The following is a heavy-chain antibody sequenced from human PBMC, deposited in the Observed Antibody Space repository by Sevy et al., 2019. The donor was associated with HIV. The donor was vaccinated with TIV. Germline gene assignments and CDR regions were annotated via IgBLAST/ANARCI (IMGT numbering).Heavy chain of an antibody. D-gene: IGHD2-21*01. J-gene: IGHJ4*02. CDR1: GGSISSSSYD. CDR2: IFYSGST. CDR3: AIHGGIVDRAFDY. Sequence: SETLSLTCTVSGGSISSSSYDWGWIRQPPGKGLEWIASIFYSGSTYYNPSLKSRVIISVDTSKNQFSLKLSSVTAADTALYYCAIHGGIVDRAFDYWGQGTLVTVSS. V-gene: IGHV4-39*01.